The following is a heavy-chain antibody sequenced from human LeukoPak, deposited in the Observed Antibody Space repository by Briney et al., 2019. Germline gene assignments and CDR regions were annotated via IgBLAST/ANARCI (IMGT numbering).Heavy chain of an antibody. J-gene: IGHJ4*02. Sequence: QPGGSLRLSCAASGFTFSSYSMNWVRQALGKGLEWVSYISSSSSTIYYADSVKGRFTISRDNAKNSLYLQMNSLRAEDTAVYYCARENTEKWDIVVVPAAIDYWGQGTLVTVSS. D-gene: IGHD2-2*01. CDR2: ISSSSSTI. CDR3: ARENTEKWDIVVVPAAIDY. CDR1: GFTFSSYS. V-gene: IGHV3-48*04.